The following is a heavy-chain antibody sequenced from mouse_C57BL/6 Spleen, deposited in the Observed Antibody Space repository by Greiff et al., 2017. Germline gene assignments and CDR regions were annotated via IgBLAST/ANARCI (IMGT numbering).Heavy chain of an antibody. CDR2: ISYDGSN. Sequence: VQLQQSGPGLVKPSQSLSLTCSVTGYSITSGYYWNWIRQFPGNKLEWMGYISYDGSNNYNPSLKNRISITRDTSKNQFFLKLNSVTTEDTATYYCARSQYFDVWGTGTTVTVSS. CDR3: ARSQYFDV. J-gene: IGHJ1*03. V-gene: IGHV3-6*01. CDR1: GYSITSGYY.